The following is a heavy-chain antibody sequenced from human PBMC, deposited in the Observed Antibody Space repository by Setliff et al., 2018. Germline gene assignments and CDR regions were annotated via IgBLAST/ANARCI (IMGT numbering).Heavy chain of an antibody. V-gene: IGHV3-7*01. CDR2: INQDGTGK. D-gene: IGHD2-21*01. J-gene: IGHJ6*02. CDR3: AKDSLEVVIALHGMDV. Sequence: PGGSLRLSCAASGFSFSSFWMAWVRQSPGRGLGWVANINQDGTGKYYVDSVKCRFTISRDNAKNSLSLQMNNLTNEDTAVYYCAKDSLEVVIALHGMDVWGQGTTVTVSS. CDR1: GFSFSSFW.